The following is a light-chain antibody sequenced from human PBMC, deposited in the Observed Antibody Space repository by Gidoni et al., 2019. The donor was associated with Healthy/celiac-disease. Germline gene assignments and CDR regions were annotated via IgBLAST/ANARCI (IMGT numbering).Light chain of an antibody. J-gene: IGKJ4*01. CDR3: QHSYSTPLT. V-gene: IGKV1-39*01. Sequence: DIQMTQSPSSLSASVGDRVTITCRASQSISSYLNWYQQKPGKAPNLLIYAASSLQSGVPSRFSGSGSGTDFSLTISSLQPEDFATYYCQHSYSTPLTFXGXTKVEIK. CDR2: AAS. CDR1: QSISSY.